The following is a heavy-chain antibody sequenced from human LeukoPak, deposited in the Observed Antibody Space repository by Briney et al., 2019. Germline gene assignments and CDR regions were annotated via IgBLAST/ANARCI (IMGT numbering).Heavy chain of an antibody. CDR1: DVSISSSY. D-gene: IGHD6-19*01. J-gene: IGHJ5*02. V-gene: IGHV4-59*01. CDR3: ARGSSGWSRINWFDP. CDR2: IFNSGST. Sequence: SETLSLTCSVSDVSISSSYWSWIRQPPGKGLEWIGYIFNSGSTHYNPSLKSRLTISVDKAKNQFSLKVSSVTAADTAVYYCARGSSGWSRINWFDPWGQGTLVTVSS.